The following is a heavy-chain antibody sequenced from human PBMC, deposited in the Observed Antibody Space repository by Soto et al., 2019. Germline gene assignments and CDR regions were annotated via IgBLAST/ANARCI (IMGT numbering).Heavy chain of an antibody. CDR2: IKEDGSEI. Sequence: QSVGSLRLSCAVSGFNVMSYWMSWVRQAPGRGLEWVASIKEDGSEIYYLHSVRGRFSISRDSAGNALHLTMNYLSAEGTGVYFCARDIGFDYVNWGQGTLVTVSS. CDR3: ARDIGFDYVN. V-gene: IGHV3-7*01. CDR1: GFNVMSYW. D-gene: IGHD3-16*01. J-gene: IGHJ4*02.